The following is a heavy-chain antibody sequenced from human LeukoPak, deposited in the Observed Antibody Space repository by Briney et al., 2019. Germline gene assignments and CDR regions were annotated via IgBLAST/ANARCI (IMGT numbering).Heavy chain of an antibody. J-gene: IGHJ6*04. CDR1: GGSFSGYY. CDR3: ASEVGYYGSGTRLNV. CDR2: INHSGST. Sequence: SETLSLTCAVYGGSFSGYYWSWIRQPPGKGLEWIGEINHSGSTNYNPSLKSRVTISVDTSKNQFSLKLSSVTAADTAVYYCASEVGYYGSGTRLNVWGKGTTVTISS. D-gene: IGHD3-10*01. V-gene: IGHV4-34*01.